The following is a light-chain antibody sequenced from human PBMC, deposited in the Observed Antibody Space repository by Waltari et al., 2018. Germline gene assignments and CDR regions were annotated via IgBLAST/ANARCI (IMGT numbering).Light chain of an antibody. CDR2: KTS. V-gene: IGKV1-39*01. CDR1: QGIGNN. J-gene: IGKJ4*01. CDR3: RQGYSYPFT. Sequence: DIQMTQSPSSLSASVGDTVTITCQASQGIGNNLNWYQQKPGKAPKLLIYKTSSLQSGIPSRFSGSGSGTDFSLTISSLQPEDFATYYCRQGYSYPFTFGGGTKVEIK.